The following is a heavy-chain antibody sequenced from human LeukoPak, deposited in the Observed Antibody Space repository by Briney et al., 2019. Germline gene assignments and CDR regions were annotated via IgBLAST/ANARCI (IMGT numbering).Heavy chain of an antibody. Sequence: GGSLRLSCAASGFTFSSYGMHWVRQAPGKGLERVAFIRYDGSNKYYADSVKGRFTISRDNSKNTLYLQMNSLRAEDTAVYHCARSNGVTTVAPFDYWGQGTLVTVSS. V-gene: IGHV3-30*02. J-gene: IGHJ4*02. CDR2: IRYDGSNK. CDR3: ARSNGVTTVAPFDY. D-gene: IGHD4-23*01. CDR1: GFTFSSYG.